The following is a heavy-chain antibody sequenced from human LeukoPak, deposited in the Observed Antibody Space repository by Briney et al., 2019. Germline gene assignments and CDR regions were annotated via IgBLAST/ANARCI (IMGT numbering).Heavy chain of an antibody. D-gene: IGHD5-24*01. CDR2: IIPIFGTA. J-gene: IGHJ4*02. V-gene: IGHV1-69*01. CDR3: ARDLVLGDGYNYDC. CDR1: GGTFSSYA. Sequence: GSSVKVSCKASGGTFSSYAISWVRQAPGQGLEWMGGIIPIFGTANYAQKFQGRVTITADESTSTAYMELSNLRSEDTAVYYCARDLVLGDGYNYDCWGQGTLVTVSS.